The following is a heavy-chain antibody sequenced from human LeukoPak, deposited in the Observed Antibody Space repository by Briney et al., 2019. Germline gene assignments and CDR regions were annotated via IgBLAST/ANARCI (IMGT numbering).Heavy chain of an antibody. D-gene: IGHD5-18*01. CDR3: ARLGLRGYSYELDY. V-gene: IGHV4-59*08. CDR2: IYYSGST. Sequence: SETLSLTCTVSGGSISSYYWSWIRQPPGKGLEWIGYIYYSGSTNYNPSLKSRVTISVDTSKNQFSLKLSSVTAADTAVYYCARLGLRGYSYELDYWGQGTLVTVSS. J-gene: IGHJ4*02. CDR1: GGSISSYY.